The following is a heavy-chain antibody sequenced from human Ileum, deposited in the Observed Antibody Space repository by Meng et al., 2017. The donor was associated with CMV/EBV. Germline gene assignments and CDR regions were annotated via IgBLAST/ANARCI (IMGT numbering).Heavy chain of an antibody. V-gene: IGHV3-21*04. Sequence: EVHLVEAGGGLVKPGGPPRLSCAASAFTFNIYAMNWVRQTPGKGLEWVSYITNSRNYIDYADSMKGRFTISRDNSRNSLYLEMNSLRTEDTAFYFCARDGHWGQGTLVTVSS. CDR2: ITNSRNYI. CDR1: AFTFNIYA. D-gene: IGHD3/OR15-3a*01. CDR3: ARDGH. J-gene: IGHJ4*02.